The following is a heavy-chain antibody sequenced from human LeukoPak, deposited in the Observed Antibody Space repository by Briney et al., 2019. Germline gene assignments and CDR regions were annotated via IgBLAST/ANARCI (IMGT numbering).Heavy chain of an antibody. D-gene: IGHD1-26*01. Sequence: GASVKVSCKASGYTFTSYAMHWVRQAPGQRLEWMGWINAGNGNTKYSQKFQGRVIITRDTSASTAYMELSSLRSEDTAVYYCARKVGATIDYWGQGTLVTVSS. J-gene: IGHJ4*02. CDR2: INAGNGNT. CDR1: GYTFTSYA. CDR3: ARKVGATIDY. V-gene: IGHV1-3*01.